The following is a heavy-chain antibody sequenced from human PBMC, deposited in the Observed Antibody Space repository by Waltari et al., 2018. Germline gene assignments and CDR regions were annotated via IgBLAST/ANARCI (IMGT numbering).Heavy chain of an antibody. V-gene: IGHV1-3*01. Sequence: QVQLVQSGAEVKKPGASVKVSCKASGYTFTSYAMHSVRQAPGQRLEWMGWINAGNGNTKYSQKFQGRVTITRDTSASTAYMELSSLRSEDTAVYYCARVSTVTTGFAYFQHWGQGTLVTVSS. CDR2: INAGNGNT. CDR1: GYTFTSYA. CDR3: ARVSTVTTGFAYFQH. J-gene: IGHJ1*01. D-gene: IGHD4-17*01.